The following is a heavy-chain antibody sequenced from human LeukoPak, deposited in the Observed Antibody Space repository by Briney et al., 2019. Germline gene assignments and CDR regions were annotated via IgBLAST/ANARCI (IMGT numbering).Heavy chain of an antibody. CDR2: IYYSGST. CDR3: AGGYDRTYFDY. V-gene: IGHV4-59*08. D-gene: IGHD5-12*01. J-gene: IGHJ4*02. CDR1: GGSISSYY. Sequence: PSETLSLTCTVCGGSISSYYWSWIRQPPGKGLEWIGYIYYSGSTNYNPSLKSRVSISVDTSKNQFSLKLSSVTAADTAVYYCAGGYDRTYFDYWGQGTLVTVSS.